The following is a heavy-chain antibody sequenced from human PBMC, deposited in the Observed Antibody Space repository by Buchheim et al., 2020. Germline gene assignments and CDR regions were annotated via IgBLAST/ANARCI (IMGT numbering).Heavy chain of an antibody. J-gene: IGHJ6*03. D-gene: IGHD6-13*01. CDR3: ARAPPTEAAPKPYYYYYYYMDV. CDR1: GGTFSSYA. CDR2: IIPIFGTA. Sequence: QVQLVQSGAEVKKPGSSVKVSCKASGGTFSSYAISWVRQAPGQGLEWMGGIIPIFGTANYAQKFQGRVTITADESPSTAYMELSSLRSEDTAVYYCARAPPTEAAPKPYYYYYYYMDVWGKGTT. V-gene: IGHV1-69*01.